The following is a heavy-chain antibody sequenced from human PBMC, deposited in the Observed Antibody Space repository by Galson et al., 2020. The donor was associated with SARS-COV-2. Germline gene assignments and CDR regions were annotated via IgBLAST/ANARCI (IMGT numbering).Heavy chain of an antibody. V-gene: IGHV3-64*01. CDR3: AKSLFDLWSGYHHGMDV. Sequence: TGGSLRLSCAASGFTFSTFAIHWVRQAPGKGLEYISAITSDGQNTFYANSVKGRSTISRDNSKNTVYLQMGSLRAEDMAVYYCAKSLFDLWSGYHHGMDVWGPGTMVTVSS. J-gene: IGHJ6*02. CDR2: ITSDGQNT. D-gene: IGHD3-3*01. CDR1: GFTFSTFA.